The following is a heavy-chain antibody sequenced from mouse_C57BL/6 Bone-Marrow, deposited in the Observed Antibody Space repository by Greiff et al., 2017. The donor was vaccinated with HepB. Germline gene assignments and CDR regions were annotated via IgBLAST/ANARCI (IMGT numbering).Heavy chain of an antibody. CDR2: IHPNSGST. V-gene: IGHV1-64*01. J-gene: IGHJ2*01. CDR1: GYTFTSYW. CDR3: ARETSRLLPLCDY. Sequence: VQLQQPGAELVKPGASVKLSCKASGYTFTSYWMHWVKQRPGQGLEWIGMIHPNSGSTNYNEKFKSKATMTVDNSSSTAYMQLSSLTSEDSAVYYCARETSRLLPLCDYWGQGTTLTVSS. D-gene: IGHD2-3*01.